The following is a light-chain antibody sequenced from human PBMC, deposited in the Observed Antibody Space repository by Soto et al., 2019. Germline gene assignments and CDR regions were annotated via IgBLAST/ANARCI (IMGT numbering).Light chain of an antibody. J-gene: IGLJ1*01. V-gene: IGLV7-46*01. CDR1: TGAVTSGHY. CDR3: LLSDSGARRV. Sequence: QALVTQEPSLTVSPGGTVTLTCGSSTGAVTSGHYPYWFQQKPGQAPRTLIYDTSNKHSWTPARFSGSLLGGKAALTLSSAQPEDEAEYYCLLSDSGARRVVGNGTKVTVL. CDR2: DTS.